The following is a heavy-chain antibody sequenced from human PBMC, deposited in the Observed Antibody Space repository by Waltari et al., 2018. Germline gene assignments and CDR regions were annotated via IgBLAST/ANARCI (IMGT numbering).Heavy chain of an antibody. CDR3: ARGGGGDWEWFDP. CDR1: GGSSRGFY. CDR2: IYYTGST. J-gene: IGHJ5*02. D-gene: IGHD2-21*02. Sequence: QVQLQESAPSLLKPPETLSLICTFSGGSSRGFYWSWVRQPPGKGLDWIGYIYYTGSTNFNPSLKSRVTMSVDTSKNQFSLKLSSVTAADTAFYYCARGGGGDWEWFDPWGQGTLVTVSS. V-gene: IGHV4-59*01.